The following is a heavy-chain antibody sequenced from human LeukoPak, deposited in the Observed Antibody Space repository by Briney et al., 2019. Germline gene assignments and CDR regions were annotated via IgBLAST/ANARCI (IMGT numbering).Heavy chain of an antibody. CDR3: ARASIWSTDDAFDI. D-gene: IGHD3-3*01. J-gene: IGHJ3*02. CDR2: INPNSGGT. V-gene: IGHV1-2*02. Sequence: ASVKVSCKASGYTFTGYYMHWVRQASGQGLEWMGWINPNSGGTNYAQKFQGRVTMTRDTSISTAYMELSRLRPDDTAVYYCARASIWSTDDAFDIWGQGTMVTVSS. CDR1: GYTFTGYY.